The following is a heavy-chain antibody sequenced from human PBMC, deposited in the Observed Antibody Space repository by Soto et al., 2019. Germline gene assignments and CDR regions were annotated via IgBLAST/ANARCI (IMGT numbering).Heavy chain of an antibody. D-gene: IGHD2-15*01. CDR3: AREVRYCSGGSCGYFQH. V-gene: IGHV4-39*02. Sequence: SETLSLTCTVSGGSISSSSYYWGWIRQPPGKGLEWIGSIYYSGSTYYNPSLKSRVTISVDTSKNQFSLKLSSVTAADTAVYYCAREVRYCSGGSCGYFQHWGQGTLVTVSS. CDR1: GGSISSSSYY. J-gene: IGHJ1*01. CDR2: IYYSGST.